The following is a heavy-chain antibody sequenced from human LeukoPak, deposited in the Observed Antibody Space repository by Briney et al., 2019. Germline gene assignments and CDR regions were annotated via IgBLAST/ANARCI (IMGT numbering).Heavy chain of an antibody. CDR2: ISYDGFNK. Sequence: GALRLSCAASGFIFSSYAMHWVRQAPGKGLEWVALISYDGFNKDYADSVKGRFTISRDNSKNTLYLQMNSLRPEDTAVYYCARQNFEYWAQGTLVTVSS. J-gene: IGHJ4*02. V-gene: IGHV3-30-3*01. CDR3: ARQNFEY. CDR1: GFIFSSYA.